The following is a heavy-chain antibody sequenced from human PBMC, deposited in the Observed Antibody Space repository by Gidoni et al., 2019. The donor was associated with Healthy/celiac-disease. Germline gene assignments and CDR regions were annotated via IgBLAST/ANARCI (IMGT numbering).Heavy chain of an antibody. Sequence: QVQLKESGPGLVKPSETLSLTCTVSGGSISNYYWIWIRQPPGKGLESIGYFYYSGSTKYNPSLKSRVTISVDTSKNQVSLKLSSVTAADTAVYYCAGSLAYCGGDCRLGMFWGQGTLVTVSS. CDR2: FYYSGST. CDR3: AGSLAYCGGDCRLGMF. D-gene: IGHD2-21*02. J-gene: IGHJ4*02. CDR1: GGSISNYY. V-gene: IGHV4-59*12.